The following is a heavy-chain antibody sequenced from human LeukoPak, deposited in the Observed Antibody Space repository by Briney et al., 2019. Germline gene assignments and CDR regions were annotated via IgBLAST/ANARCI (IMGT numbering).Heavy chain of an antibody. J-gene: IGHJ4*02. D-gene: IGHD3-9*01. V-gene: IGHV1-2*02. CDR1: GYTFTDYY. Sequence: ASVKVSCKTSGYTFTDYYLHWVRQAPGQGLEWMGWINPNSGGTNYAQNFQGRVTMTRDTSISTAYMELGRLRSDDTAVYYCAPTSARDWSYYFDYWGQGTLVTVST. CDR2: INPNSGGT. CDR3: APTSARDWSYYFDY.